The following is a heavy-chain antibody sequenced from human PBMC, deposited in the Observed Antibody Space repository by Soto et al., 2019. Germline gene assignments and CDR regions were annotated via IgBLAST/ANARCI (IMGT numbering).Heavy chain of an antibody. V-gene: IGHV3-21*01. CDR3: ARDRQSTPWYAADY. CDR1: GFTFSSYS. J-gene: IGHJ4*02. Sequence: GASVRLSCEGSGFTFSSYSMNWVRQAPGKGLEWVSSISGSGGYIYYADSVKGRFTISRDNAKNSLYLQMTSLRDEDTALYYCARDRQSTPWYAADYWGQGSLVTVSS. CDR2: ISGSGGYI. D-gene: IGHD6-13*01.